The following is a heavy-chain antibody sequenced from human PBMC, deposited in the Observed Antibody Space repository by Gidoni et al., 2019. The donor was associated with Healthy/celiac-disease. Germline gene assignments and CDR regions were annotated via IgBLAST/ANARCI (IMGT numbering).Heavy chain of an antibody. J-gene: IGHJ4*02. CDR1: AFTFSSYS. CDR2: MSSSSSYI. Sequence: EVQLVESGGGLVKPGGSLRLSCAASAFTFSSYSINWVRQAPGKGREWVSSMSSSSSYIYYAESVKGRFTISRDNAKNSLYLQMNSLRAEDTAVYYCARVLYGSGSYLFDYWGQGTLVTVSS. CDR3: ARVLYGSGSYLFDY. V-gene: IGHV3-21*01. D-gene: IGHD3-10*01.